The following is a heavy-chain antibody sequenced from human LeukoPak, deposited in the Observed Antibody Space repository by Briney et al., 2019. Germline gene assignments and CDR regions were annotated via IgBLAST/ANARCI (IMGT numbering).Heavy chain of an antibody. D-gene: IGHD5-12*01. CDR1: GYIFTSDW. V-gene: IGHV5-51*01. Sequence: AESLNISSKGSGYIFTSDWTGWVRQMPGKGLEWMGIIYPGDSDTRYSPSFQGQVTISADKSISTAYLQWSSLKASDTAMYYCARTISGYDYYYYSMNVWGQGTTVTVSS. J-gene: IGHJ6*02. CDR3: ARTISGYDYYYYSMNV. CDR2: IYPGDSDT.